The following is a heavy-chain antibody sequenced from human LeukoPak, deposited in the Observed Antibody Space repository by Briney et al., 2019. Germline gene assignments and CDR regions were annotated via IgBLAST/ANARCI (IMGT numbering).Heavy chain of an antibody. V-gene: IGHV4-34*01. CDR2: INHSGST. D-gene: IGHD2-2*01. CDR1: GGSISSYY. CDR3: ARGGVVPAATGGGSSSSTGLAWFDP. Sequence: SETLSLTCTVSGGSISSYYWSWIRQPPGKGLEWIGEINHSGSTNYNPSLKSRVTISVDTSKNQFSLKLSSVTAADTAVYYCARGGVVPAATGGGSSSSTGLAWFDPWGQGTLVTVSS. J-gene: IGHJ5*02.